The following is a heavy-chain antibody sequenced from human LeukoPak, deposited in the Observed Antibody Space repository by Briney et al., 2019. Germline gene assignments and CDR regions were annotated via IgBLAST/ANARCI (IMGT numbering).Heavy chain of an antibody. Sequence: SETLSLTCTVSGGSISSYYWSWIRQPPGKGLEWIGYIYYSGSTNYNPSLKSRGTISVDTSKNQFSLKLSSVTAADTAVYYCARQSGSYGPIDYWGQGTLVTVSS. V-gene: IGHV4-59*08. J-gene: IGHJ4*02. D-gene: IGHD1-26*01. CDR1: GGSISSYY. CDR2: IYYSGST. CDR3: ARQSGSYGPIDY.